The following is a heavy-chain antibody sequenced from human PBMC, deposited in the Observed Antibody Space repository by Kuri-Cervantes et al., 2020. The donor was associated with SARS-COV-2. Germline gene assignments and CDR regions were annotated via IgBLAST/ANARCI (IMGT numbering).Heavy chain of an antibody. CDR1: GGSFSGYY. V-gene: IGHV4-34*01. CDR3: ARHGLDPRSSWYLLPQIDY. D-gene: IGHD6-13*01. Sequence: SQTLSLTCAVYGGSFSGYYWSWIRQPPGKGLEWIGSIYYSGSTYYNPSLKSRVTISVDTSKNQFSLKLSSVTAADTAVYYCARHGLDPRSSWYLLPQIDYWGQGTLVTVSS. J-gene: IGHJ4*02. CDR2: IYYSGST.